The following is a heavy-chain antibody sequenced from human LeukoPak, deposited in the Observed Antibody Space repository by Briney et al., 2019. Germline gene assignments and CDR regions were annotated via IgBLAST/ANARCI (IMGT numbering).Heavy chain of an antibody. CDR1: GGSISSGDDY. D-gene: IGHD2-2*02. Sequence: PSETLSLTCTVSGGSISSGDDYWSWIRQPPGKGLEWIGYIYYSGSTYYNPSLKSRVTISVDTSKNQFSLKLSSVTAADTAVYYCARGDIVVVPAAIGFGAFDIWGQGTMVTVSS. CDR3: ARGDIVVVPAAIGFGAFDI. CDR2: IYYSGST. J-gene: IGHJ3*02. V-gene: IGHV4-30-4*01.